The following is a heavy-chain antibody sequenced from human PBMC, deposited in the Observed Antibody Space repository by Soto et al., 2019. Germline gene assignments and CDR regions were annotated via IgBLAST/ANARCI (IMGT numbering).Heavy chain of an antibody. V-gene: IGHV4-31*03. CDR2: IYYSGST. Sequence: PSETLSLTCTVSGGSISSGGYYWSWIRQHPGKGLEWIGYIYYSGSTSSNPSLKSRVTISVDTSKNQFSLKLSSVSAADTAVYYCARHNYGSGSTYFDYWGQGTLVTVSS. D-gene: IGHD3-10*01. J-gene: IGHJ4*02. CDR1: GGSISSGGYY. CDR3: ARHNYGSGSTYFDY.